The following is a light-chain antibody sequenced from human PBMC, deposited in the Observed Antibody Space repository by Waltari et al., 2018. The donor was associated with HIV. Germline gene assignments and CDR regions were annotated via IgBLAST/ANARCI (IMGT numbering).Light chain of an antibody. J-gene: IGLJ3*02. CDR2: GNN. CDR3: QSYDSSLSGSGV. V-gene: IGLV1-40*01. CDR1: SSNIGAHYD. Sequence: QSVLTQPPSVSGAPGQRVTISCTVSSSNIGAHYDVHWYQQLPGTAPKLLIYGNNNRPSGVPDRFSGSKSGTSASLAITGLQAEDEADYYCQSYDSSLSGSGVFGGGTKLTVL.